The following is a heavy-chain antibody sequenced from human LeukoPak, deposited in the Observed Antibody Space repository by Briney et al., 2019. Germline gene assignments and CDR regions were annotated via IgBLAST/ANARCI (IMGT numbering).Heavy chain of an antibody. CDR2: IYSDGSST. V-gene: IGHV3-74*01. J-gene: IGHJ4*02. D-gene: IGHD3-3*01. CDR1: GFTFSRYW. CDR3: ARALRFLEVDY. Sequence: GGSLRLSCAASGFTFSRYWMHWVRQAPGKGLVWVSRIYSDGSSTSYADSVKGRFTISRDNAKNTLYLQMNSLRAEDTAVYYCARALRFLEVDYWGQGTLVTVSS.